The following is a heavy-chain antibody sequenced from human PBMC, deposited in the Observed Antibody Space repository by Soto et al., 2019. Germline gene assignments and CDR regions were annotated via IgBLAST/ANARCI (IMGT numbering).Heavy chain of an antibody. Sequence: GGSLRLSCAASGFTFSSYSMNWVRQAPGKGLEWVSSISSSSSYIYYADSVKGRFTISRDNAKNSLYLQMNSLRAEDTAVYYCARDTAMVTGHYYYGMDVWGQGTTVTVS. J-gene: IGHJ6*02. D-gene: IGHD5-18*01. CDR3: ARDTAMVTGHYYYGMDV. CDR2: ISSSSSYI. CDR1: GFTFSSYS. V-gene: IGHV3-21*01.